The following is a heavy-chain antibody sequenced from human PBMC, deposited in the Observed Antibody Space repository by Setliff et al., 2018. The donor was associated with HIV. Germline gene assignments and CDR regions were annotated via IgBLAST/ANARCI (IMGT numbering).Heavy chain of an antibody. CDR1: GDSIRNSRDY. CDR2: IYYSGTT. Sequence: SETLSLTCSVSGDSIRNSRDYWGWIRQPPGKGLDWIGNIYYSGTTYYSPSLNSRVTISVDRSRNHFSLRLSAVTAADTAVYYCARELDNSDNSDPFDVWGQGTMVTVSS. D-gene: IGHD1-1*01. J-gene: IGHJ3*01. V-gene: IGHV4-39*02. CDR3: ARELDNSDNSDPFDV.